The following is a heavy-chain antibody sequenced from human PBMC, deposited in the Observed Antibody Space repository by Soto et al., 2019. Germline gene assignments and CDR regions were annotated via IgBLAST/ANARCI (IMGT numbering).Heavy chain of an antibody. J-gene: IGHJ4*02. CDR2: ISYDGSNK. CDR3: AKASQGAYFDY. Sequence: QVQLVESGGGVVQPGRSLRLSCAASGFTFSSYGMHWVRQAPGKGLEWVAVISYDGSNKYYADSVKGRFTTSRDNSKNTLYLQMNSLRAEDTAVYYCAKASQGAYFDYWGQGTLVTVSS. D-gene: IGHD1-26*01. V-gene: IGHV3-30*18. CDR1: GFTFSSYG.